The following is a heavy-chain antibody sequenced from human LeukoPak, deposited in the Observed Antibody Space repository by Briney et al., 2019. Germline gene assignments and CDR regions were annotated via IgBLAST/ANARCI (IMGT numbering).Heavy chain of an antibody. J-gene: IGHJ4*02. CDR3: ARDTAGNDY. CDR1: GFTFSSYW. Sequence: PGGSLRLSCAASGFTFSSYWMSWVRQAPGRGLEWVAKINQDGSEKYYVDSVKGRFTISRDNATISLYLQMSSLRAEDTAVYYCARDTAGNDYWGQGTLVTVSS. CDR2: INQDGSEK. D-gene: IGHD1-1*01. V-gene: IGHV3-7*01.